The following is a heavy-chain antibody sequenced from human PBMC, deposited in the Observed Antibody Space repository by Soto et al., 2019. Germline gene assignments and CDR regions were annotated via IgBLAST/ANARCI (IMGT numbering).Heavy chain of an antibody. CDR3: ARLEGLATISYYFDF. Sequence: SETLSLTCSVSGDSINSDKDYWGWIRQPPGKGLEWIGSIYYRGNTYYNPSLQTRVTISLDKSKSQFSLKLNSVTAADSAVYFCARLEGLATISYYFDFWGQGALVTVSS. CDR2: IYYRGNT. D-gene: IGHD3-9*01. V-gene: IGHV4-39*01. CDR1: GDSINSDKDY. J-gene: IGHJ4*02.